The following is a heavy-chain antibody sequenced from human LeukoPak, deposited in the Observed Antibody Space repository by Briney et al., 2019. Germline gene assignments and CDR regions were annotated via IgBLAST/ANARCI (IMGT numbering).Heavy chain of an antibody. CDR2: IYTGGST. CDR1: GGSISTGSYY. CDR3: ARARRYDYVWGNYGSTYYFDY. J-gene: IGHJ4*02. V-gene: IGHV4-61*02. Sequence: PSQTLSLTCTVSGGSISTGSYYWSWIRQPAGKGLEWIGRIYTGGSTNYNPSLKSRVTISVDTSKNQFSLKLSSVTAADTAVYYCARARRYDYVWGNYGSTYYFDYWGQGTLVTVSS. D-gene: IGHD3-16*02.